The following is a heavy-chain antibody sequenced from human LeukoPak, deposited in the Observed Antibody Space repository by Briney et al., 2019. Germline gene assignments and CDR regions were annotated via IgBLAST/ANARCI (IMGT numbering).Heavy chain of an antibody. CDR1: GFTFPHYW. CDR2: LNTDGSST. V-gene: IGHV3-74*01. Sequence: GGSLRLSCAASGFTFPHYWMQWVRQVPGKGLVWVSRLNTDGSSTSYADSVKGRFTISRDNARNTLYLQLNSLRAEDTAVYYCARDDAFRSVAMDDWGQGTMVTVSS. J-gene: IGHJ6*02. CDR3: ARDDAFRSVAMDD. D-gene: IGHD3-10*01.